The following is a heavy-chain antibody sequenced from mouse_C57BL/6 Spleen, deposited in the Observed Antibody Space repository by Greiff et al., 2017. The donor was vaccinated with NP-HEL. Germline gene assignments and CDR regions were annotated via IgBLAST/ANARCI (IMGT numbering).Heavy chain of an antibody. V-gene: IGHV5-9-1*02. J-gene: IGHJ3*01. D-gene: IGHD1-1*01. CDR2: ISSGGDSI. CDR3: TRGSYGSSSIAY. CDR1: GFTFSGYA. Sequence: EVKLVESGGGLVKPGGSLKLSCAASGFTFSGYAMSWVRQTPEKRLEWVAYISSGGDSIYYADTVKGRFTISRDNARNTLYLQMSSLKSEDTAMYYYTRGSYGSSSIAYWGQGTLVTVSA.